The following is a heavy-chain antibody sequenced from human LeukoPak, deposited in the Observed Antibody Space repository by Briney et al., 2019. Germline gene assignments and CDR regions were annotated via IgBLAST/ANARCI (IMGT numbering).Heavy chain of an antibody. Sequence: PGGSLRLSCVASGFSFSDYYMSWIRQAPGKGLEWVSYISSSGSHTNYADSVTGRFTISRNNAKKSLHLQMNSLRAEDTAVYYCARHPDGSLSLDYWGQGTLSPSPQ. J-gene: IGHJ4*02. CDR2: ISSSGSHT. CDR1: GFSFSDYY. V-gene: IGHV3-11*03. D-gene: IGHD1-26*01. CDR3: ARHPDGSLSLDY.